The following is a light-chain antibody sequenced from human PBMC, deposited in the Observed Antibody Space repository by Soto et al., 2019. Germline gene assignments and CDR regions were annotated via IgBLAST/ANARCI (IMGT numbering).Light chain of an antibody. CDR2: GAS. CDR3: HQRNKWRT. CDR1: QSVSSN. V-gene: IGKV3-15*01. Sequence: EIVMTQSPATLSVSPGDRATLSCRASQSVSSNLAWYQQKPGQAPRLLIYGASTRATGIPARFSGSGFGTDFTLTISSLEPEDFAVYYCHQRNKWRTFGQGTKVDIK. J-gene: IGKJ1*01.